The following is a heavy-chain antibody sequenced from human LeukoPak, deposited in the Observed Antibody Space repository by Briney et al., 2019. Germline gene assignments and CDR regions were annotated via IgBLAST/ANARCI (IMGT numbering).Heavy chain of an antibody. V-gene: IGHV3-21*01. CDR2: ISSSSSYI. J-gene: IGHJ3*02. CDR3: ARDRSIFGVVEGAFDI. D-gene: IGHD3-3*01. Sequence: GGSLRLSCAASGFTFSSYSMNWVRQAPGKGLEWVSSISSSSSYIYYADSVKGRFTISRDNAKNSLYLQMNSLRAEDTAAYYCARDRSIFGVVEGAFDIWGQGTMVTVSS. CDR1: GFTFSSYS.